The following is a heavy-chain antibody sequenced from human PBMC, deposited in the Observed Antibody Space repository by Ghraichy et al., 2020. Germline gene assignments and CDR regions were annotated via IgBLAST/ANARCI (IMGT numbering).Heavy chain of an antibody. CDR2: ISSSSSYI. V-gene: IGHV3-21*01. D-gene: IGHD6-19*01. CDR3: ARDIGPKWLGFTDY. Sequence: GESLNISCAASGFTFSSYSMNWVRQAPGKGLEWVSSISSSSSYIYYADSVKGRFTISRDNAKNSLYLQMNSLRAEDTAVYYCARDIGPKWLGFTDYWGQGTLVTVSS. CDR1: GFTFSSYS. J-gene: IGHJ4*02.